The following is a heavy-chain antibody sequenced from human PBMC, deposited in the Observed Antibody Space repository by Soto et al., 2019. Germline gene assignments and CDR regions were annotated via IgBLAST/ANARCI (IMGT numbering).Heavy chain of an antibody. J-gene: IGHJ6*03. V-gene: IGHV4-59*01. CDR2: IYYSGST. D-gene: IGHD4-17*01. Sequence: SETLSLTCTVSGGSISSYYWSWVRQPPGKGLEWIGYIYYSGSTNYNPSLKSRVTISVDTSKNQFSLKLSSVTAADTAVYYCARMGLITYGDYAPAGYYYYMDVWGKGTTVTVS. CDR3: ARMGLITYGDYAPAGYYYYMDV. CDR1: GGSISSYY.